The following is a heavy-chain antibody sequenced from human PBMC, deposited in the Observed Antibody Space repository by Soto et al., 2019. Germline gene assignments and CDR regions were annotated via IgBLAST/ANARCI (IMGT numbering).Heavy chain of an antibody. CDR1: GGAISSGGYY. J-gene: IGHJ3*02. Sequence: SETLSLTCTVSGGAISSGGYYWNWIRQHPGKGLKWIGYIYYSGSIDYNPSLKSRVTISVDTSKNQFSLKLSSVTAADTAVYYCARSDYGGNFDAFDIWGQGTMVTVSS. V-gene: IGHV4-31*03. CDR2: IYYSGSI. CDR3: ARSDYGGNFDAFDI. D-gene: IGHD4-17*01.